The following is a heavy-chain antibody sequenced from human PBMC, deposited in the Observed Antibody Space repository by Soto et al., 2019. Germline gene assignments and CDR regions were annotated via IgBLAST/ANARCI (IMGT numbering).Heavy chain of an antibody. CDR3: AREDPRQGGAFDI. CDR1: GGSFSGYY. D-gene: IGHD2-15*01. J-gene: IGHJ3*02. Sequence: SETLSLTCAVYGGSFSGYYWSWIRQPPGKGLEWIGEINHSGSTNYNPSLKSRVTISVDTSKNQFSLKLSSVTAADTAVYYCAREDPRQGGAFDIWGQGTMVT. CDR2: INHSGST. V-gene: IGHV4-34*01.